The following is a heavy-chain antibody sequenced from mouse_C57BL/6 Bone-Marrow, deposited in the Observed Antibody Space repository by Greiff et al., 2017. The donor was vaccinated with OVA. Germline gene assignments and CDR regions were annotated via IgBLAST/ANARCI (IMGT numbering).Heavy chain of an antibody. V-gene: IGHV1-64*01. CDR3: ARRSSYEGAMDY. CDR2: IHPNSGST. CDR1: GYTFTSYW. J-gene: IGHJ4*01. D-gene: IGHD1-1*01. Sequence: VQLQQPGAELVKPGASVKLSCKASGYTFTSYWMHWVKQRPGQGLEWIGMIHPNSGSTTYNEKFKSKATLTVDKSSSTAYMQLSSLPSADSAVFYCARRSSYEGAMDYWGQGTSVTVSS.